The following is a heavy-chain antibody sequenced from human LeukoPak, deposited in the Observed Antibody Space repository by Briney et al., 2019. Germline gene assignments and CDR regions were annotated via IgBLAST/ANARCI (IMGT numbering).Heavy chain of an antibody. J-gene: IGHJ6*02. V-gene: IGHV1-69*04. CDR3: ARATSSYYYGMDV. CDR1: GYSFTSYC. CDR2: IIPILGIA. Sequence: GASVKVSCKASGYSFTSYCMHWVRQAPGQGLEWMGRIIPILGIANYAQKFQGRVTITADKSTSTAYMELSSLRSEDTAVYYCARATSSYYYGMDVWGQGTTVTVSS. D-gene: IGHD3-16*01.